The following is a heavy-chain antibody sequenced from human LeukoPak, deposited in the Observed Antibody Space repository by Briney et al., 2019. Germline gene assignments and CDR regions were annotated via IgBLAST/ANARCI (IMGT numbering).Heavy chain of an antibody. Sequence: GRSLRLSCAASGFTFSSYAMHWVRQAPGKGLEWVAVISYDGSNKYYADSVKGRFTISRDNSKNTLYLQMNSLRAEDTAVYYCARDYGADAFDIWAQGTMVTVSS. CDR2: ISYDGSNK. D-gene: IGHD4-17*01. V-gene: IGHV3-30-3*01. CDR3: ARDYGADAFDI. CDR1: GFTFSSYA. J-gene: IGHJ3*02.